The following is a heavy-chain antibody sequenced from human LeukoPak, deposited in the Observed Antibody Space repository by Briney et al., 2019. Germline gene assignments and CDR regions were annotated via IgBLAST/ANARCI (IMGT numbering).Heavy chain of an antibody. CDR2: INHSGST. Sequence: PSETLSLTCAVYGGSFSGYYWSWIRQPPGKGLEWIGEINHSGSTNYNPSLKSRVTISVDTSKNQFSLKLSSVTAADTAVYYCARGKTYYYGSGTGLAFDIWGQGTMVTVSS. V-gene: IGHV4-34*01. J-gene: IGHJ3*02. D-gene: IGHD3-10*01. CDR1: GGSFSGYY. CDR3: ARGKTYYYGSGTGLAFDI.